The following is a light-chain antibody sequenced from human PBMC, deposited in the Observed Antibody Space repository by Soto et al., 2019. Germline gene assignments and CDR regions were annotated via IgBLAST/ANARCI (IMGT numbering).Light chain of an antibody. Sequence: QSVLTQPPSVSGAPGQRVTISCTGSSSNIGAGYDVHWYQQLPGTAPKLLIYANSNRPSGVPDRFSGSKSGTSASLAITGPQAEDAADSYRPSHDSSRSGVVFGGGTQPTLL. CDR2: ANS. CDR1: SSNIGAGYD. CDR3: PSHDSSRSGVV. J-gene: IGLJ2*01. V-gene: IGLV1-40*01.